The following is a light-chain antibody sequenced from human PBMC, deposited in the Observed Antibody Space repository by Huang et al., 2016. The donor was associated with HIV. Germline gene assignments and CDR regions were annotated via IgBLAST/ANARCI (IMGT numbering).Light chain of an antibody. CDR3: QQYYNWPWT. CDR1: QYVGTS. CDR2: SVS. J-gene: IGKJ1*01. Sequence: EIVVTQSPATLSVSPGEGATLSFRASQYVGTSLAWYQQKPGQSPRLVIHSVSTRATGFPARFSGSGSRTEFTLTITSLQSEDCALYYCQQYYNWPWTFGLGTKVEI. V-gene: IGKV3-15*01.